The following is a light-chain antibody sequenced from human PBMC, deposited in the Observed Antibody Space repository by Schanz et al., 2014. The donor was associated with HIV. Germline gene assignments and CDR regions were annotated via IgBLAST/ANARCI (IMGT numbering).Light chain of an antibody. V-gene: IGLV2-14*01. J-gene: IGLJ1*01. Sequence: QSALTQPASVSGSPGQSISISCTGTSGDVGSYNYVSWYQQHPGKAPKLMIYDVSNRPSGVSNRFSGSQSDSTASLIISGLQAEDEADYYCSSYTSSSTRVFGPGTKLTVL. CDR1: SGDVGSYNY. CDR3: SSYTSSSTRV. CDR2: DVS.